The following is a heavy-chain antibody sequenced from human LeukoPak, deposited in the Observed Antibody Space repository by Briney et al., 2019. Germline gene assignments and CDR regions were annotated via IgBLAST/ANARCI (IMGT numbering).Heavy chain of an antibody. CDR2: IYHSGST. CDR3: ARDYKRYDFWSGYEYYYYYMDV. Sequence: SETLSLTCTVSGYSISSGYYWDWIRQPPGKGLEWIGSIYHSGSTYYNPSLKSRVTISVDTSKNQFSLKLSSVTAADTAVYYCARDYKRYDFWSGYEYYYYYMDVWGKGTTVTVSS. D-gene: IGHD3-3*01. V-gene: IGHV4-38-2*02. J-gene: IGHJ6*03. CDR1: GYSISSGYY.